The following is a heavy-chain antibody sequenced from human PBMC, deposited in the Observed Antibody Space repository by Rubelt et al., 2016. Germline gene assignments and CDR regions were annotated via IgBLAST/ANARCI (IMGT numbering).Heavy chain of an antibody. CDR3: TRMQTNGGFDP. J-gene: IGHJ5*02. Sequence: QVQLQESGPGLVTPSETLSLTCTVSGGSISSYYWSWIRQPPGKGLEWIGSIYYSGSTYYNPSLKSRVTISVDTSKNQVSLKLSSVTAADTAVYYGTRMQTNGGFDPWGQGTLVTVSS. CDR2: IYYSGST. V-gene: IGHV4-59*06. CDR1: GGSISSYY. D-gene: IGHD1-14*01.